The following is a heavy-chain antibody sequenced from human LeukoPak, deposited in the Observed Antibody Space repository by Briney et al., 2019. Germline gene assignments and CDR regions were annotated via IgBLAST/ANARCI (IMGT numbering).Heavy chain of an antibody. CDR1: GITFSSYW. V-gene: IGHV3-7*03. D-gene: IGHD3-10*01. CDR2: IKQDGSEK. Sequence: PGGSLRLSCAASGITFSSYWMSWVRQAPGKGLEWVANIKQDGSEKYYVDSVKGRFTISRDNAKNSLYLQMNSLRAEDTAVYYCASDTITMVRGVNFYWGQGTLVTVSS. CDR3: ASDTITMVRGVNFY. J-gene: IGHJ4*02.